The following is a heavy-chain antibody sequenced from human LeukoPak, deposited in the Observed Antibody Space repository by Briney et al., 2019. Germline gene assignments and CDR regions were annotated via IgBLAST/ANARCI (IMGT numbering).Heavy chain of an antibody. J-gene: IGHJ5*02. CDR2: IYYNGDT. V-gene: IGHV4-59*01. Sequence: SETLSLTCSVSGDSITGYSWSWIRQTPGKGLEWIGYIYYNGDTHYNPSLNSRLSMSVDTPKKQFSLNLRSVTAADTAVYYCVRGPYGSSISNWFDPWGQGLLVAVSS. CDR1: GDSITGYS. D-gene: IGHD3-10*01. CDR3: VRGPYGSSISNWFDP.